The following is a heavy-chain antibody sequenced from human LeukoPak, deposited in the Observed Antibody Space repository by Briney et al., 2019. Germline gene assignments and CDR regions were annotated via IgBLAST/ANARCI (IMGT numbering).Heavy chain of an antibody. CDR3: ARGGHSNHDPFDY. J-gene: IGHJ4*02. Sequence: PSDTLSLTCDVLGGPFSGYYWSWIRQPPGRGLEWIGEISQFGSTDYNPSLKSRVTISVDTSRGRFSLKVTSVTAADTAVYYCARGGHSNHDPFDYWGQGTLVTVSS. CDR2: ISQFGST. CDR1: GGPFSGYY. V-gene: IGHV4-34*01. D-gene: IGHD4-11*01.